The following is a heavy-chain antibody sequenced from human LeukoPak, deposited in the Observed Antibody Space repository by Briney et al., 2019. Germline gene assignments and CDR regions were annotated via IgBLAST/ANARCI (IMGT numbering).Heavy chain of an antibody. J-gene: IGHJ4*02. V-gene: IGHV1-2*04. Sequence: ASVKVSCKASGYTFTSYDINWVRQATGQGLEWMGWINPNSGGTNYAQKFQGWVTMTRDTSISTAYMELSRLRSDDTAVYYCGRGAAAAGTSLGYWGQGTLVTVSS. CDR3: GRGAAAAGTSLGY. D-gene: IGHD6-13*01. CDR2: INPNSGGT. CDR1: GYTFTSYD.